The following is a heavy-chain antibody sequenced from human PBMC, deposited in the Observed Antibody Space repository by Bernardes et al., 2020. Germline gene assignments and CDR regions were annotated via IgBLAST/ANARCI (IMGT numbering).Heavy chain of an antibody. CDR1: GDSISSYY. J-gene: IGHJ5*02. CDR3: AGGKSALNWFDP. V-gene: IGHV4-59*01. CDR2: IYYSGST. Sequence: SEPLSLTCTVSGDSISSYYWSWIRQPPGKGLEWIGHIYYSGSTNYNPSLKSRVTMSVDTSKNQFSLKLTSVTAADTAVYYCAGGKSALNWFDPWGQGTLVTVSS. D-gene: IGHD3-16*01.